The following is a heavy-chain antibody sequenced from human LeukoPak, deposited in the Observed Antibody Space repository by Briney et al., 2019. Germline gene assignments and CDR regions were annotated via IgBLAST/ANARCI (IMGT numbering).Heavy chain of an antibody. D-gene: IGHD3-22*01. Sequence: GGSLRLSCAASGFTFSSYAMHWVRQAPGKGLEWVAVISYDGSNKYYADSVKGRFTISRDNSKDTLYLQMNSLRAEDTAVYYCARADYYDSSGYPDYWGQGTLVTVSS. V-gene: IGHV3-30*01. J-gene: IGHJ4*02. CDR2: ISYDGSNK. CDR1: GFTFSSYA. CDR3: ARADYYDSSGYPDY.